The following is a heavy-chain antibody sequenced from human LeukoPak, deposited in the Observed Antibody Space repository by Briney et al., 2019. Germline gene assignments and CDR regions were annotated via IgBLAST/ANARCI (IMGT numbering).Heavy chain of an antibody. CDR2: TYSGGST. CDR1: GFTVSSNY. Sequence: GGSLRLSCAASGFTVSSNYMSWVRQAPGKGLEWVSVTYSGGSTYYADSVKGRFTISRDNSKNTLYLQMNSLRAEDTAVYYCARDNLGYYYESSGLDYWGQGTLVTVSS. CDR3: ARDNLGYYYESSGLDY. V-gene: IGHV3-66*01. D-gene: IGHD3-22*01. J-gene: IGHJ4*02.